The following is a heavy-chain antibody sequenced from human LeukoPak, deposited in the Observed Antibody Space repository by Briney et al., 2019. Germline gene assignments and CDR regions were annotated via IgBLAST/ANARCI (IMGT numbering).Heavy chain of an antibody. CDR2: IYYSGST. J-gene: IGHJ4*02. D-gene: IGHD5-12*01. V-gene: IGHV4-39*07. CDR3: ARQGGYSGYDATDY. Sequence: SETLSLTCTVSGGSISSSSYYWGWIRQPPGKGLEWIGSIYYSGSTYYNPSLKSRVTISVDRSKNQFSLKLSSVTAADTAVYYCARQGGYSGYDATDYWGQGTLVTVSS. CDR1: GGSISSSSYY.